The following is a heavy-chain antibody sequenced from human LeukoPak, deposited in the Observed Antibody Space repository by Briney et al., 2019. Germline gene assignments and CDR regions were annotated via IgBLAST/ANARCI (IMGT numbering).Heavy chain of an antibody. D-gene: IGHD5-18*01. CDR3: AKAMELWTNDAFDI. V-gene: IGHV3-9*01. CDR2: ISWNSGSI. Sequence: GRSLRLSCAASGFTFDDYAMHWVRQAPGKGLEWVSGISWNSGSIDYADSVKGRFTISRDNAKNSLYLQMNSLRAEDTALYYCAKAMELWTNDAFDIWGQGTMVTVSS. CDR1: GFTFDDYA. J-gene: IGHJ3*02.